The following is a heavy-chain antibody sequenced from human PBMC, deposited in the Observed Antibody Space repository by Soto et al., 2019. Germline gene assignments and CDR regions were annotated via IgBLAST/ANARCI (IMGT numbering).Heavy chain of an antibody. CDR1: GGSISSGGYY. CDR2: IYYSGST. Sequence: SETLSLTCTVSGGSISSGGYYWSWIRQHPGKGLEWIGYIYYSGSTYYNPSLKSRVTISVDTSKNQFSLKLSSVTAADTAVYYCAREGRDSSGYYTGWFDPWGQGTLVTVSS. CDR3: AREGRDSSGYYTGWFDP. V-gene: IGHV4-30-4*08. J-gene: IGHJ5*02. D-gene: IGHD3-22*01.